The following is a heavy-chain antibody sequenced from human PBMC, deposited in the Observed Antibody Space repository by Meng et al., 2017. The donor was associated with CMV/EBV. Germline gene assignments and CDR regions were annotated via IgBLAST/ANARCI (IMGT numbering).Heavy chain of an antibody. CDR1: GFTFSSYW. V-gene: IGHV3-74*01. CDR3: TTAPSLLYSSSWDDAFDI. CDR2: INSDGSST. Sequence: GESLKISCAASGFTFSSYWMHWVRQAPGKGLVWVSRINSDGSSTSYADSVKGRFTISRDNAKNTLYLQMNSLRAEDTAVYYCTTAPSLLYSSSWDDAFDIWGQGTMVTVSS. J-gene: IGHJ3*02. D-gene: IGHD6-13*01.